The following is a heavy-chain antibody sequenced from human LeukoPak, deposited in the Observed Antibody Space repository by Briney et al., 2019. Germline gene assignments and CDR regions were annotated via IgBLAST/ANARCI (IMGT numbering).Heavy chain of an antibody. Sequence: GGSLRLSCAASGFTFSDPYMNWVRQAPGKGLEWVSVIYSGGRTYYADSVKGRFTISRDNSKNTVYLQMNSLGAEDTAVYYCAREGATTAFDFWGQGTLVTVSS. CDR3: AREGATTAFDF. J-gene: IGHJ4*02. CDR1: GFTFSDPY. D-gene: IGHD1-26*01. V-gene: IGHV3-53*01. CDR2: IYSGGRT.